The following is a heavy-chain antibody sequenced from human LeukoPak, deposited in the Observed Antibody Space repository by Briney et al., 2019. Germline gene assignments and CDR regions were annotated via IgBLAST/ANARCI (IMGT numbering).Heavy chain of an antibody. D-gene: IGHD4-23*01. CDR1: GFTVSSNY. Sequence: GGSLRLSCAASGFTVSSNYMSWFRQAPGKGLEGGSVIYSGGSTYYADSVKGRFTISRDNSKNTLYLQMNSLRAEDTAVYYCAREPGVTQGNLWGQGTLVTVSS. CDR3: AREPGVTQGNL. CDR2: IYSGGST. V-gene: IGHV3-66*01. J-gene: IGHJ4*02.